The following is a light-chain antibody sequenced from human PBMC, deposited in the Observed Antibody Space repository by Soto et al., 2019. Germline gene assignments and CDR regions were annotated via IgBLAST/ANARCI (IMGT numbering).Light chain of an antibody. CDR3: QQYATSPWT. V-gene: IGKV3-20*01. CDR1: QTVDTNY. CDR2: GAS. Sequence: EIVLTQSPGTLSLSSGVRATLSCRASQTVDTNYLAWYQQIPGQAPRLLIYGASTRATRIPDRFSGSGSGTDFTLTISRLDPEDSAVYYCQQYATSPWTFGPVTKVEIK. J-gene: IGKJ1*01.